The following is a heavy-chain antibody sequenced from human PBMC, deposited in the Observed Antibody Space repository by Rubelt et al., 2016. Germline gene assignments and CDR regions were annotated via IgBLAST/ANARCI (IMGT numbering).Heavy chain of an antibody. CDR3: ASKLYDYPYYFDC. V-gene: IGHV4-39*07. J-gene: IGHJ4*02. CDR2: IYHSGST. Sequence: QLQLQESGPGLVKPSETLSLTCTVSGGSISSSSYYWGWIRQPPGKGLEWIGEIYHSGSTNYIPSLKSRVTISVDKSKNQVSLRLGSVTAADTAVYYCASKLYDYPYYFDCWGQGTLVTVSS. CDR1: GGSISSSSYY. D-gene: IGHD5-12*01.